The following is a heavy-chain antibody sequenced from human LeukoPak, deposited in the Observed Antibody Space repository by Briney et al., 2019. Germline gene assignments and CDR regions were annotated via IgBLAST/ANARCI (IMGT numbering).Heavy chain of an antibody. D-gene: IGHD3-10*01. CDR3: ARGNYYGSGPRYGMDV. V-gene: IGHV4-34*01. Sequence: SETLSLTCAVYGGSFSGYYWSWIRQPPEKGLEWIGEINHSGSTNYNPSLKSRVIISVDTSKNQFSLKLSSVTAADTAVYYCARGNYYGSGPRYGMDVWGKGTTVTVSS. CDR1: GGSFSGYY. J-gene: IGHJ6*04. CDR2: INHSGST.